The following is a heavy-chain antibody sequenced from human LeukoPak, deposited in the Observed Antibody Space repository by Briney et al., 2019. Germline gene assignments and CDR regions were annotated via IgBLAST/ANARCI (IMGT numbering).Heavy chain of an antibody. CDR3: ASDTRGDGFDP. J-gene: IGHJ5*02. V-gene: IGHV4-30-2*01. D-gene: IGHD3-10*01. CDR1: GGSISSGGYS. CDR2: IYHSGST. Sequence: SETLSLTCAVSGGSISSGGYSWSWIRQPPGKGLAWIRYIYHSGSTYYNPYLKSRVTISVDRSKNQFSLKLSSVTAADTAVYYCASDTRGDGFDPWGQGTLVTVSS.